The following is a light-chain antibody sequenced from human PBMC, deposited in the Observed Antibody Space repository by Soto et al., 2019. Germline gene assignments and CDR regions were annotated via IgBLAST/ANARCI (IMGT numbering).Light chain of an antibody. J-gene: IGKJ4*01. CDR1: DSISSW. Sequence: DIQMTQCPSTLSASVGDRVTITCRASDSISSWLACYQQTPGKAPRLLIYKVSILEVEVPSRFSGSGSGTEFTLAISSLHTDDIATYYCQQYHSHTLTFGGGTKIEIK. V-gene: IGKV1-5*03. CDR3: QQYHSHTLT. CDR2: KVS.